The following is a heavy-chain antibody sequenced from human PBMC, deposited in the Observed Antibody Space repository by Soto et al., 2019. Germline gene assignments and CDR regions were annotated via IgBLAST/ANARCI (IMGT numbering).Heavy chain of an antibody. D-gene: IGHD1-26*01. Sequence: PGGSLRLSCAASGFTFSDYYMSWVRQAPGKGLEWISYISGSGAPYYADSVKGRFTISRDNAKNSLYLQMISLRVEDTAVYYCARGPELDVWGKGTTVTVSS. J-gene: IGHJ6*04. CDR2: ISGSGAP. V-gene: IGHV3-11*01. CDR1: GFTFSDYY. CDR3: ARGPELDV.